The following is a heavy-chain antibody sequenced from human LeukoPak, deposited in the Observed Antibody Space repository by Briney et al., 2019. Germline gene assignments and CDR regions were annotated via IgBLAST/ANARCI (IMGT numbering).Heavy chain of an antibody. CDR3: AKWGDYDVLTGYYVSDY. V-gene: IGHV3-23*01. D-gene: IGHD3-9*01. Sequence: GASLRLSCAASGFTFNKNAMNWVRQAPGKGLEWVSAITGSGGNTYYADSVKGRFTISRDNSKNTVFLQMNSLRAEDTAVYYCAKWGDYDVLTGYYVSDYWGQGTLVTVSS. CDR1: GFTFNKNA. CDR2: ITGSGGNT. J-gene: IGHJ4*02.